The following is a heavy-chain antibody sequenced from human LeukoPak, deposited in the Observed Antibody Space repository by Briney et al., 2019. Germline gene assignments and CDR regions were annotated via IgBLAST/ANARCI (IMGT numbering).Heavy chain of an antibody. CDR3: ARLGYYDSSGYWYY. D-gene: IGHD3-22*01. CDR2: IYNSGRT. V-gene: IGHV4-39*01. J-gene: IGHJ4*02. CDR1: GGSISSSSYY. Sequence: SETLSLTCTVSGGSISSSSYYWGWIRQPPGKGLEWIGSIYNSGRTYYNPSLKSRVTISVDTSNNQFSLKLSSVTAADTAVYYCARLGYYDSSGYWYYWGQGTLVTVSS.